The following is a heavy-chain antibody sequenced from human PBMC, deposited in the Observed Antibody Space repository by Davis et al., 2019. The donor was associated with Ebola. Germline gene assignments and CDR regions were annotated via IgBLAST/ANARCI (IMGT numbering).Heavy chain of an antibody. CDR3: ARHKGRVRYYGMDV. V-gene: IGHV4-39*01. Sequence: MPSETLSLTCTVSSGSLSSSNYYWSWIRQPPGKGLEWIGSIYYSGSTYYNPSLKSRVTISVDTSKNHFSLKLISVTAADTAVYYCARHKGRVRYYGMDVWGQGTTVTVSS. CDR2: IYYSGST. J-gene: IGHJ6*02. CDR1: SGSLSSSNYY.